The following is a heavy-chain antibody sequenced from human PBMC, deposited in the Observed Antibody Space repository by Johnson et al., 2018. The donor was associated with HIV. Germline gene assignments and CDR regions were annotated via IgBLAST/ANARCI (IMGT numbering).Heavy chain of an antibody. CDR3: ARDVRSGWHQGRDAFDI. CDR1: GFTFNSYA. J-gene: IGHJ3*02. D-gene: IGHD6-19*01. Sequence: VQLLESGGGLVKPGGSLRLSCAASGFTFNSYAMNWVRQAPGKGLEWVSGISGGGSGTYYADSVKGRFTISRDNSKNTLYLQMNSLRAEDTAVYYCARDVRSGWHQGRDAFDIWGQGTMVTVSS. V-gene: IGHV3-23*01. CDR2: ISGGGSGT.